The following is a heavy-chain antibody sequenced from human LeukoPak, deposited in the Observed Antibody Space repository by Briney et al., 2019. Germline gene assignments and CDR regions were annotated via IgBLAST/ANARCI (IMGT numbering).Heavy chain of an antibody. CDR2: ISSSGSTI. D-gene: IGHD3-22*01. V-gene: IGHV3-48*03. CDR1: GFTFSSYE. J-gene: IGHJ4*02. Sequence: PGGSLRLSCAASGFTFSSYEMNWVRQAPGTGLEWVSYISSSGSTIYYADSVKGRFTISRDNAKNSLYLQMNSLRAEDTAVYYCARGVVAVLYYWGQGTLVTVSS. CDR3: ARGVVAVLYY.